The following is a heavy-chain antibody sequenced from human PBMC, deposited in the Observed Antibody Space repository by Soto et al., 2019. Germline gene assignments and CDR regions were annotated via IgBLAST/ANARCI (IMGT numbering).Heavy chain of an antibody. CDR2: IFYSGST. CDR1: GESITRLWHC. V-gene: IGHV4-39*07. J-gene: IGHJ5*02. CDR3: ASLSPSYCDATCSSEGVWIDL. Sequence: PSEPRSVTCRVAGESITRLWHCYRCIRQHRATGLELIGNIFYSGSTYYNPSLKSRVTISIDTAKNQFSLKVNSVTAAGTAVYYCASLSPSYCDATCSSEGVWIDLCGQGTLLTVSS. D-gene: IGHD2-15*01.